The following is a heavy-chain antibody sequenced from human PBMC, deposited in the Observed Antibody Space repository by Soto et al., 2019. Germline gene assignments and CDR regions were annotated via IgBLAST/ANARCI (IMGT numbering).Heavy chain of an antibody. D-gene: IGHD5-12*01. J-gene: IGHJ4*02. CDR1: AYTFTGYA. Sequence: QVQLVQSGAEEKKPGASVKVACKASAYTFTGYAMHWVRQAPGQRLEWMGCINAGNGNTKYSQKFQGRVTITRDTSASTAYMELSSLRSEDKAVYYCARAVAVPADLDYWGQGTLVTVSS. CDR2: INAGNGNT. V-gene: IGHV1-3*05. CDR3: ARAVAVPADLDY.